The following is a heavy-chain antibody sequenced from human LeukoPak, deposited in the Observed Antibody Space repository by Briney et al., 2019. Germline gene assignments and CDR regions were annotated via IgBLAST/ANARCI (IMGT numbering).Heavy chain of an antibody. J-gene: IGHJ4*02. Sequence: GGSLRLSCAASGFAFNTYAMHWVRQAPGQGLEWVALIWHDGSHKFYSNSVRGQFTISRDNSKNTVSLQMNNLRPEDTAVYYCAREIFGSGSYPVFWGQGTLVTVSS. CDR3: AREIFGSGSYPVF. V-gene: IGHV3-33*01. CDR1: GFAFNTYA. D-gene: IGHD3-10*01. CDR2: IWHDGSHK.